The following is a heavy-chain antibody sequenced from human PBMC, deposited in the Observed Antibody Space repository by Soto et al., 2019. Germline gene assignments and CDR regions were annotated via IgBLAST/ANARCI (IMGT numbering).Heavy chain of an antibody. CDR3: ASTTRYYDRSGYYTLGRGGGMDV. J-gene: IGHJ6*02. CDR1: GYTFTSYG. D-gene: IGHD3-22*01. V-gene: IGHV1-18*01. CDR2: ISAYNGNT. Sequence: QVQLVQSGAEVKKPGASVKVSCKASGYTFTSYGISWVRQAPGQGLEWMGWISAYNGNTNYAQKLQGRVTMTTDTTTSTAYMELRSLRSDDTAVYYCASTTRYYDRSGYYTLGRGGGMDVWGQGTTVTVSS.